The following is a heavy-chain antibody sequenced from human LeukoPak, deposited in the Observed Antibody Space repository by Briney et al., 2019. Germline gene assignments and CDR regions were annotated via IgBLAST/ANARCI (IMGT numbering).Heavy chain of an antibody. J-gene: IGHJ4*02. CDR3: ARQAYYDSSGYSTIEDY. D-gene: IGHD3-22*01. Sequence: GESLKISCKGSGYSFTSYWIGWVRQMPGKGLEWMGIIYPGDSDTRYSPSFQGHVTISADKSISTAYLQWSSLKASDTAMYYCARQAYYDSSGYSTIEDYWGQGTLVTVSS. CDR1: GYSFTSYW. CDR2: IYPGDSDT. V-gene: IGHV5-51*01.